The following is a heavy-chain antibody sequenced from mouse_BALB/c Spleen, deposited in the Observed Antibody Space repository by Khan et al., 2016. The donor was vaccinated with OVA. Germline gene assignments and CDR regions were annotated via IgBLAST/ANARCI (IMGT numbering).Heavy chain of an antibody. J-gene: IGHJ3*01. CDR1: GFTFSNYA. V-gene: IGHV5-6-5*01. CDR3: ARDYWFTY. CDR2: ISSGGTT. Sequence: EVELVESGGGLVQPGGSLKLSCAASGFTFSNYAMSWVRQTPEKRLEWVASISSGGTTYCPDFVKGRFTISRDNARSFLYLRMSSLRSEDTAMYYCARDYWFTYWGQGTLVTVSA.